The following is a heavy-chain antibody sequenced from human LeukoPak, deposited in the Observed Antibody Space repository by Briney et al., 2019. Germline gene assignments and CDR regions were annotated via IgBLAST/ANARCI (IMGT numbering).Heavy chain of an antibody. D-gene: IGHD3-22*01. CDR2: IIPLLDET. Sequence: SVKVSCKASGGTFSTYVFSWVRQAPGQGLEWMGRIIPLLDETDYAQKFQGRVTITADKSTSTVFMDVSSLKSDDTAVYYCARERRYYYDLWGQGTLVTVSS. CDR1: GGTFSTYV. J-gene: IGHJ4*02. V-gene: IGHV1-69*04. CDR3: ARERRYYYDL.